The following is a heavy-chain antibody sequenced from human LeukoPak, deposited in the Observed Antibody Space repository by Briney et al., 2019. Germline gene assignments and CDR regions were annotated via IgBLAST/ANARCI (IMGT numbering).Heavy chain of an antibody. V-gene: IGHV3-15*01. Sequence: GGSLRLSCAASGFTFSSYWMSWVRQAPGKGLEWVGRIKAKTDGETTDYATSVKGGFSISRDDSKSTLYLQMNSLKTDDTAFYYCTTSGIPGTSGPDYWGQGTLVLVSS. J-gene: IGHJ4*02. CDR3: TTSGIPGTSGPDY. CDR2: IKAKTDGETT. CDR1: GFTFSSYW. D-gene: IGHD1/OR15-1a*01.